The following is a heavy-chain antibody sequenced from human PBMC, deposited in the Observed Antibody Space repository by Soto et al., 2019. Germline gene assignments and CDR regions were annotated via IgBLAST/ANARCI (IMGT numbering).Heavy chain of an antibody. Sequence: GGSLRLSCAASGFTFSSYAMSWVRQAPGKGLEWVSAISGSGGSTYYADSVKGRFTISRDNSKNTLYLQMNSLRAEDTAVYYCAKPRYYYGSGSYYNIDRFSYYYYMDVWGKGTTVTVSS. CDR1: GFTFSSYA. CDR2: ISGSGGST. D-gene: IGHD3-10*01. J-gene: IGHJ6*03. V-gene: IGHV3-23*01. CDR3: AKPRYYYGSGSYYNIDRFSYYYYMDV.